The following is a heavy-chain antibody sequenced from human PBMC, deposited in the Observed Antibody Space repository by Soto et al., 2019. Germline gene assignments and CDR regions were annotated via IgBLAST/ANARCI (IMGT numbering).Heavy chain of an antibody. D-gene: IGHD2-2*01. J-gene: IGHJ6*02. CDR3: TREVGPAALPPSSLMDV. V-gene: IGHV3-7*01. CDR1: GFTFSSYW. Sequence: GGSLRLSCAASGFTFSSYWMSWVRQAPGKGLEWVANIKQDGSEKYYADSVKGRFTISRDNAKNTLYLQMNSLRGEDRAVYYCTREVGPAALPPSSLMDVWGQGTTVTVSS. CDR2: IKQDGSEK.